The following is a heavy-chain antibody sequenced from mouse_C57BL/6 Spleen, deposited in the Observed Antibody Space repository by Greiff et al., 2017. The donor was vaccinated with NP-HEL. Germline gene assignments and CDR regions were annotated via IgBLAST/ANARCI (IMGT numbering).Heavy chain of an antibody. CDR2: INPNYGTT. Sequence: VQLQQSGPELVKPGASVKISCKASGYSFPDYNMNWVKQSTGQSLEWIGVINPNYGTTSYNQQFKGKATLTVDQSSSTAYMQLNSLTSADSAVYYCARSDYGYDDGDWYFDVWGTGTTVTVSS. D-gene: IGHD2-2*01. CDR1: GYSFPDYN. J-gene: IGHJ1*03. V-gene: IGHV1-39*01. CDR3: ARSDYGYDDGDWYFDV.